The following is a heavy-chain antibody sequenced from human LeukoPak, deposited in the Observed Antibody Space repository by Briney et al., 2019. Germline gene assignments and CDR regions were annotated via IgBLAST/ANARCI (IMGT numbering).Heavy chain of an antibody. J-gene: IGHJ6*02. CDR1: GFTFSSYW. V-gene: IGHV3-74*01. CDR2: TNSDGSTT. D-gene: IGHD2-8*01. Sequence: GGSLRLSCAASGFTFSSYWMHWVRQPPGKGLVWVSRTNSDGSTTSYADSVKGRFTISRDNAKNTLYLQMNSLRAEDTAVYYCAKDMGYFTGMDVWGQGTTVTVSS. CDR3: AKDMGYFTGMDV.